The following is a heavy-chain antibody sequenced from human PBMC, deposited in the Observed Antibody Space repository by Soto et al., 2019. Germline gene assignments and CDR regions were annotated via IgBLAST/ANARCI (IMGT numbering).Heavy chain of an antibody. CDR1: GGSISSYY. J-gene: IGHJ6*03. CDR2: IYYSGST. D-gene: IGHD2-15*01. Sequence: SETLSLTCTVSGGSISSYYWSWIRQPPGKGLEWIGYIYYSGSTNYNPSLKSRVTISVDTSKNQFSLKLSSVTAADTAVYYCARAGCSGGSCYPWDYYYYMDVWGKGTTVTVSS. V-gene: IGHV4-59*01. CDR3: ARAGCSGGSCYPWDYYYYMDV.